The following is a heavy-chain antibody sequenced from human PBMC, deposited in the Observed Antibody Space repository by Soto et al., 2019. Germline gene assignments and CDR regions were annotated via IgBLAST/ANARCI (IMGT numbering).Heavy chain of an antibody. Sequence: SETLSLTCAVSGGSISSGGYSWSWIRQPPGKGLEWIGYIYHSGSTYYNPSLKSRVTISVDRSKNQFSLKLSSVTAADTAVYYCARGRPRRGVWFDPWGQGTLVTVSS. CDR3: ARGRPRRGVWFDP. CDR1: GGSISSGGYS. CDR2: IYHSGST. D-gene: IGHD3-10*01. V-gene: IGHV4-30-2*01. J-gene: IGHJ5*02.